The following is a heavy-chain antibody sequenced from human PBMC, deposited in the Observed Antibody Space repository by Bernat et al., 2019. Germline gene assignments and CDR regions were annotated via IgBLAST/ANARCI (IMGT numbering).Heavy chain of an antibody. CDR3: ARAITMIVVVDY. Sequence: QVQLVESGGGVVQPGRSLRLSCAASGFTFSSYAMHLVRQAPGKGLEWVAVISYDGSNKYYADSVKGRFTISRDNSKNTLYLQMNSLRAEDTAVYYCARAITMIVVVDYWGQGTLVTVSS. D-gene: IGHD3-22*01. J-gene: IGHJ4*02. V-gene: IGHV3-30-3*01. CDR1: GFTFSSYA. CDR2: ISYDGSNK.